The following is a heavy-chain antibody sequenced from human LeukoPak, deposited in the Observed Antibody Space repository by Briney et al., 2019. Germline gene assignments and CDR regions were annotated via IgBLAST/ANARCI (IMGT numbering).Heavy chain of an antibody. CDR1: GFTFSSYG. D-gene: IGHD6-19*01. Sequence: PGGSLRLSCAASGFTFSSYGMSWVRQAPGKGLEWVSAISGSGGSTYYADSVKGRFTISRDNSKNTLYLQMNSLRAEDTAVYYCAKVKPYTYSSGWYHNNWFDPWGQGTLVTVSS. J-gene: IGHJ5*02. V-gene: IGHV3-23*01. CDR2: ISGSGGST. CDR3: AKVKPYTYSSGWYHNNWFDP.